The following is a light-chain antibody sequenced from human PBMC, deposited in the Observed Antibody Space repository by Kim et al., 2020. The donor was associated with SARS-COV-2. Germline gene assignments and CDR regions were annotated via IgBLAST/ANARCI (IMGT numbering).Light chain of an antibody. CDR3: QQYGSSPAT. CDR2: GAS. J-gene: IGKJ1*01. CDR1: QTVTSTY. V-gene: IGKV3-20*01. Sequence: SPAERATLSCRASQTVTSTYLAWYQQKPGQAPRLLIYGASSRATGIPDRFSGSGSGTDFTLTISRLEPEDFAVYYCQQYGSSPATFGQGTKVDIK.